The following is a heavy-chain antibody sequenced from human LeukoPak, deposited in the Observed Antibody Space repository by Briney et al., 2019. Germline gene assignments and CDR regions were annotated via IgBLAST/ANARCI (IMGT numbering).Heavy chain of an antibody. D-gene: IGHD6-19*01. J-gene: IGHJ4*02. V-gene: IGHV1-58*02. CDR1: GFTFTSSD. Sequence: SVKLSCKASGFTFTSSDMQWVRQARGKRLEWKGRIVLDSCNTNYAKKVQERVNNARDMSTNTAYMELSSLRSEDTAVYYCAAYLSSGALDYWGQGTLVTVSS. CDR3: AAYLSSGALDY. CDR2: IVLDSCNT.